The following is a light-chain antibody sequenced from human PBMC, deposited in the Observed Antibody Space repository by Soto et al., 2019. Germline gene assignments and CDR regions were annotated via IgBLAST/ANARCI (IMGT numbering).Light chain of an antibody. CDR2: DVS. Sequence: QSVLTQPASVSGSPGQSITISCTGTSSDVGGYNYVSWYQQHPGKAPKLMIYDVSDRPSGVSNRFSGSKSGNTASLTISGLRAEDEADYYCSSYPSSFYVFGTGTKVTVL. CDR3: SSYPSSFYV. CDR1: SSDVGGYNY. V-gene: IGLV2-14*01. J-gene: IGLJ1*01.